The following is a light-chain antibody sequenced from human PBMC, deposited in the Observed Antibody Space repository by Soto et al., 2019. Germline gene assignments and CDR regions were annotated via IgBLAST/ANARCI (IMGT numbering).Light chain of an antibody. CDR1: QSISTY. V-gene: IGKV1-39*01. Sequence: DIQMTQSPSSLSASGGDRVTVTCRASQSISTYVNWYQHKPGKAPKVVIYAASTLPSGVPSRFSGSGSGTDFTLTINNLQPDDIATYYCQQTYSTPFTFGPGTKVDVK. J-gene: IGKJ3*01. CDR2: AAS. CDR3: QQTYSTPFT.